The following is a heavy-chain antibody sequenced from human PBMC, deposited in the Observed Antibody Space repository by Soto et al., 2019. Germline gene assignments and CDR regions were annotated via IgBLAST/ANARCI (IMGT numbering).Heavy chain of an antibody. CDR1: GFTFSSYS. CDR3: AGYCSSTNCYPNWFDP. V-gene: IGHV3-21*01. CDR2: ISSSSSYI. J-gene: IGHJ5*02. Sequence: GGSLRLCCAASGFTFSSYSMNWVRQAPGKGLEWVSSISSSSSYIYYADSVKGRFTISRDNAKNSLYLQMNSLRAEDTAVYYCAGYCSSTNCYPNWFDPWGQGTLVTVSS. D-gene: IGHD2-2*01.